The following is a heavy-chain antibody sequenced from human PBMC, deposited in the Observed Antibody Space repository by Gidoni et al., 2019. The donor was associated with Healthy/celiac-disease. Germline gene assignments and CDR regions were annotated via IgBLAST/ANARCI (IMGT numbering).Heavy chain of an antibody. J-gene: IGHJ4*02. CDR3: ARTGVVVAAKPTRGYYFDY. V-gene: IGHV4-4*02. Sequence: VQLQESGPGLVKPSGTLSLTCAVSGGSISSSNWWSWVRQPPGKGLEWIGEIYHSGSTNYNPSLKSLVTISVDKSKNQFSLKLSSVTAADTAVYYCARTGVVVAAKPTRGYYFDYWGQGTLVTVSS. CDR2: IYHSGST. CDR1: GGSISSSNW. D-gene: IGHD2-15*01.